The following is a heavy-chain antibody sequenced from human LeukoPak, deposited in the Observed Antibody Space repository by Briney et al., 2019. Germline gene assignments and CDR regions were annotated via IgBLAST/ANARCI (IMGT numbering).Heavy chain of an antibody. CDR2: IYYSGST. D-gene: IGHD3-22*01. Sequence: SETLSLTCTVYGGSFSSSSYYWSWLRQPPGKGLEWFRDIYYSGSTYYNPSLRSRVTISVDTSRNQFSLKLSSVTAADTAVYYCARSSEGRYYYDSSGFSYYYYYMDVWGKGTTVTISS. V-gene: IGHV4-61*01. CDR3: ARSSEGRYYYDSSGFSYYYYYMDV. J-gene: IGHJ6*03. CDR1: GGSFSSSSYY.